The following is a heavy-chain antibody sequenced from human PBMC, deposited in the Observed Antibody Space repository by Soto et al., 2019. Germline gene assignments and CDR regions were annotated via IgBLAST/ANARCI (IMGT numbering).Heavy chain of an antibody. D-gene: IGHD2-15*01. CDR1: GFTFSGSA. Sequence: EVQLVESGGGLVQPGGSRKLSCAASGFTFSGSAMHWVRQASGKGLEWVGRIRNKTNNYATAYAASVKGRFTISREDSKNTAYLQMNSLKTEDTAVYYCTSHSPEDLIRTWGQGSLGTVSS. V-gene: IGHV3-73*02. CDR3: TSHSPEDLIRT. J-gene: IGHJ5*02. CDR2: IRNKTNNYAT.